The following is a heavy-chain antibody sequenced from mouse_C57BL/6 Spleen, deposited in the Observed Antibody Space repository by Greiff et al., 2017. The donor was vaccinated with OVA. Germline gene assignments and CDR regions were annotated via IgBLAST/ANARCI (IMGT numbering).Heavy chain of an antibody. Sequence: EVMLVESGEGLVKPGGSLKLSCAASGFTFSSYAMSWVRQTPEKRLEWVAYISSGGDYIYYADTVKGRFTISRDNARNTLYLQMSSLKSEDTAMYYCTRVPYYFVSYWYFDVWGTGTTVTVSS. J-gene: IGHJ1*03. D-gene: IGHD1-1*01. V-gene: IGHV5-9-1*02. CDR2: ISSGGDYI. CDR3: TRVPYYFVSYWYFDV. CDR1: GFTFSSYA.